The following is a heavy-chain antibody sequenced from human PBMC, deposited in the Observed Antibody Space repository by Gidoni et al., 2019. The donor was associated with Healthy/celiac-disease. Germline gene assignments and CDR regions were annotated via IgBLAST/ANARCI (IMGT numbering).Heavy chain of an antibody. CDR1: GFTLSRYG. CDR2: ISYDGSNK. V-gene: IGHV3-30*18. J-gene: IGHJ5*02. Sequence: QVQLVESGGGVVQPGRSLRLSWAASGFTLSRYGMHWVRQAPGKGLEWVAVISYDGSNKDYADSVKGRFTISRDNSKNTLYLQMNSLRAEDTAVYYCAKGVVVAAPRGGNWFDPWGQGTLVTVSS. D-gene: IGHD2-15*01. CDR3: AKGVVVAAPRGGNWFDP.